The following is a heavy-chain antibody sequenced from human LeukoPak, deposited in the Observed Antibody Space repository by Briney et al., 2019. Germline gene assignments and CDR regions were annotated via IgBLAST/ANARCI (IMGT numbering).Heavy chain of an antibody. CDR2: IYYSGST. V-gene: IGHV4-59*11. CDR1: GRSISSHY. J-gene: IGHJ4*02. CDR3: ARFGGDYDFWSGYYKTGYFDY. Sequence: SETLSLTCTVSGRSISSHYWSWIRQPPGKGLEWIGYIYYSGSTNYNPSLKSRVTISVDTSKNQFSLKLSSVTAADTAVYYCARFGGDYDFWSGYYKTGYFDYWGQGTLVTVSS. D-gene: IGHD3-3*01.